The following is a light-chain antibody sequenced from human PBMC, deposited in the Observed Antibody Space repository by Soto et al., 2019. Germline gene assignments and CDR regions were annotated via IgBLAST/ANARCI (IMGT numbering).Light chain of an antibody. CDR2: AAS. J-gene: IGKJ3*01. V-gene: IGKV1-9*01. Sequence: DIQLTQSPPFLSASVGDRVTITCRARQGISSYLAWYQQKPGKAPKLLMYAASTLQSGVPSRFSGSGSGTEFTLTISSLQPEDYATYYCHQVNSYPFTCGPGPKVDIK. CDR1: QGISSY. CDR3: HQVNSYPFT.